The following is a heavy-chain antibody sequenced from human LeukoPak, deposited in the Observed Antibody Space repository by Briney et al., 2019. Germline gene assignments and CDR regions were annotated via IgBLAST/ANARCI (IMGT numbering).Heavy chain of an antibody. CDR3: AKTPRAAAGSRYLDY. CDR1: GFTFSSYA. Sequence: GGSLRLSCAASGFTFSSYAMSWVRQAPGKGLEWVSAISGSGGSTYYADSMKGRFTISRDNSKNTLYLQMNSLRAEDTAVYYCAKTPRAAAGSRYLDYWGQGTLVTVSS. J-gene: IGHJ4*02. D-gene: IGHD6-13*01. V-gene: IGHV3-23*01. CDR2: ISGSGGST.